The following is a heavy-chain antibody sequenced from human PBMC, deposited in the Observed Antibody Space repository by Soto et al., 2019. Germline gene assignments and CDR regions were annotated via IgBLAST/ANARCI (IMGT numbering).Heavy chain of an antibody. Sequence: GASVKVSCKASGYTFTSYAMHWVRQAPGQRLEWMGWINAGNGNTKYSQKFQGRVTITRDTSASTAYMELSSLRSEDTAVYYCARDRAYCGGDCYSGPYGYWGQGTLVTVSS. CDR2: INAGNGNT. CDR3: ARDRAYCGGDCYSGPYGY. CDR1: GYTFTSYA. J-gene: IGHJ4*02. V-gene: IGHV1-3*01. D-gene: IGHD2-21*02.